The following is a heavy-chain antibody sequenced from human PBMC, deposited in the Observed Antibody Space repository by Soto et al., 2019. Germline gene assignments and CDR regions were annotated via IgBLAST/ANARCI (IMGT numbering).Heavy chain of an antibody. Sequence: ESGGGVVQPGRSLRLSCAASGFTFSSYGMHWVRQAPGKGLEWVAVISYDGSNKYYADSVKGRFTISRDSSKNTLYLQMNSLRAEDTAVYYCAKDRGYSGYDSLDYWGQGTLVTVSS. CDR2: ISYDGSNK. V-gene: IGHV3-30*18. CDR1: GFTFSSYG. D-gene: IGHD5-12*01. CDR3: AKDRGYSGYDSLDY. J-gene: IGHJ4*02.